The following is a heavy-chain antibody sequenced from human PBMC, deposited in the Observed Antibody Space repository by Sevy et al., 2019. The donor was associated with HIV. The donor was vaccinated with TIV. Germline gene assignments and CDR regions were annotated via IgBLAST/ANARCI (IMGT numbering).Heavy chain of an antibody. J-gene: IGHJ4*02. Sequence: GGSLRLSCAASGFTFSANWMNWVRQAPGKGLEWVANIKGDGSDKHYVDSVEGRFTISRDNAKNLLYLQMNNLRPEDTAVYYCAREGCTKPHDYWGQGTLVTVSS. CDR1: GFTFSANW. CDR2: IKGDGSDK. D-gene: IGHD2-8*01. V-gene: IGHV3-7*03. CDR3: AREGCTKPHDY.